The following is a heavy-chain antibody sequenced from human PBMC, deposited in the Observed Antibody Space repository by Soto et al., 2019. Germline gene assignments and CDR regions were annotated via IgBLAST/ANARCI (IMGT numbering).Heavy chain of an antibody. CDR1: GFTFSDYW. Sequence: EVQLVESGGGFVQPGGCLRLSCAASGFTFSDYWMTWVRQAPGKGLEWVANIKQDGRELFYVDSVKGRFTISRDNAKNSLSLEMNSLRAEDTALYYCARHTGTCWDYWGQGILVTVSS. CDR2: IKQDGREL. D-gene: IGHD1-26*01. V-gene: IGHV3-7*03. CDR3: ARHTGTCWDY. J-gene: IGHJ4*02.